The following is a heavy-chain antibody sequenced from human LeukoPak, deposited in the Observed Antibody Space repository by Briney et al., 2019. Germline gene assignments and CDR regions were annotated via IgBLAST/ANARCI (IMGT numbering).Heavy chain of an antibody. J-gene: IGHJ3*02. V-gene: IGHV1-2*04. CDR1: GGTFSSYA. CDR3: AREDSSGWYGRSGAFDI. CDR2: INPNSGGT. Sequence: ASVKVSCKASGGTFSSYAISWVRQAPGQGLEWMGWINPNSGGTNYAQKFQGWVTMTRDTSISTAYMELSRLRSDDTAVYYCAREDSSGWYGRSGAFDIWGQGTMVTVSS. D-gene: IGHD6-19*01.